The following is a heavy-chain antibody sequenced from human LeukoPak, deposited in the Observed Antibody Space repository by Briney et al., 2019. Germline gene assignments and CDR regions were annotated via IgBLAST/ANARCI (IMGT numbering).Heavy chain of an antibody. J-gene: IGHJ4*02. CDR1: GFTVSSNS. CDR3: ARRAGAYSHPYDY. V-gene: IGHV3-53*01. D-gene: IGHD4/OR15-4a*01. Sequence: GGSLRLSCTVSGFTVSSNSMSWVRQAPGKGLEWVSFIYSDNTHYSDSVKGRFTISRDNYKNTLYLQMNSLRAEDTAVYYCARRAGAYSHPYDYWGQGTLVTVSS. CDR2: IYSDNT.